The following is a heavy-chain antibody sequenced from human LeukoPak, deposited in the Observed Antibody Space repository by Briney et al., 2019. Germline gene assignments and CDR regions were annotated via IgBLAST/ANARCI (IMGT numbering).Heavy chain of an antibody. Sequence: SSETLSLTCAVYGGSFSGYYWSWIRQPPGKGLEWIGYIYYSGSTNYNPSLKSRVTISVDTSKNQFSLKLSSVTAADTAVYYCARVSTSNIVFDYWGQGTLVTVSS. CDR1: GGSFSGYY. CDR2: IYYSGST. D-gene: IGHD2/OR15-2a*01. V-gene: IGHV4-59*01. J-gene: IGHJ4*02. CDR3: ARVSTSNIVFDY.